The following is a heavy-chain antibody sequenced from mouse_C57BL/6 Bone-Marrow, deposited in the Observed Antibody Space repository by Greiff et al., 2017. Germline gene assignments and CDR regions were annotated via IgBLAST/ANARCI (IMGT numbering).Heavy chain of an antibody. CDR1: GFTFSSYG. CDR3: ARLPDYYGSSYGWYFDV. Sequence: EVQLVESGGDLVKPGGSLKLSCAASGFTFSSYGMSWVRQTPDKRLEWVATISSGGSYTYYPDSVKGRFTISRDNAKNTLYLQMSSLKSEDTAMXYCARLPDYYGSSYGWYFDVWGTGTTVTVSS. CDR2: ISSGGSYT. J-gene: IGHJ1*03. V-gene: IGHV5-6*01. D-gene: IGHD1-1*01.